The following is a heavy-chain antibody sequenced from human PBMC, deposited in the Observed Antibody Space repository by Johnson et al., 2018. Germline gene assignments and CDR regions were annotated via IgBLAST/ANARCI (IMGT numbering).Heavy chain of an antibody. D-gene: IGHD3-22*01. CDR1: GFTFSNAW. Sequence: VQLVESGGGLVKPGGSLRVSCAASGFTFSNAWMSWVRQAPGKGLEWVGRIKTKTDGGTTDYAAAVKGRFTITRDDSKNTVYGQMNSLKTEDTAVYYCTTDLAMIGGDIWGQGTMVTVSS. CDR2: IKTKTDGGTT. CDR3: TTDLAMIGGDI. V-gene: IGHV3-15*05. J-gene: IGHJ3*02.